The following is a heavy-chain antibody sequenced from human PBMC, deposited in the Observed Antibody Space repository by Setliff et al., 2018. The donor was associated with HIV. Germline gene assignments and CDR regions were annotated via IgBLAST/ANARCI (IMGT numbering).Heavy chain of an antibody. J-gene: IGHJ5*01. CDR3: ARGGANPSWFDS. V-gene: IGHV3-74*03. D-gene: IGHD3-16*01. CDR2: INTDGSSA. CDR1: GFTFSNSW. Sequence: PAGSLRLSCAASGFTFSNSWMHWVRQAPGKGLVWVSRINTDGSSATYADSVKGRFTNSRDNAKNTLYLQMDSLRAEDTAVYYCARGGANPSWFDSWGQGTLVTVSS.